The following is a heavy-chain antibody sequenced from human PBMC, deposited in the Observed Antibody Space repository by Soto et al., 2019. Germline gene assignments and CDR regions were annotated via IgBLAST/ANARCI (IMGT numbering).Heavy chain of an antibody. CDR3: ARSPSGSYYFDY. CDR2: IDWDDDK. V-gene: IGHV2-70*01. J-gene: IGHJ4*02. CDR1: GFSLSTSGMC. Sequence: SGPTLVNPTHTLTLTCTFSGFSLSTSGMCVSWIRQPPGKALEWLALIDWDDDKYYSTSLKTRLTISKDTSKNQVVLTMTNMDPVDTATYYCARSPSGSYYFDYWGQGTLVTVSS. D-gene: IGHD1-26*01.